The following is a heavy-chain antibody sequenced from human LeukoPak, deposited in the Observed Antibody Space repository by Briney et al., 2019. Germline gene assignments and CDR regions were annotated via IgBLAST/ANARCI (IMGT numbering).Heavy chain of an antibody. D-gene: IGHD3-10*01. CDR1: GFTFSSYG. Sequence: GGSLGLSCAASGFTFSSYGMHWVRQAPGKGLEWVAVISYDGSNKYYADSVKGRFTISRDNSKNTLYLQMNSLRAEDTAVYYCASQYYYGSGSPPPYYYYYGMDVWGQGTTVTVSS. CDR3: ASQYYYGSGSPPPYYYYYGMDV. CDR2: ISYDGSNK. V-gene: IGHV3-30*03. J-gene: IGHJ6*02.